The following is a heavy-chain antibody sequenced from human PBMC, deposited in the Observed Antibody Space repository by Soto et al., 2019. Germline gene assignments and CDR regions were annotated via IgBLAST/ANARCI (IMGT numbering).Heavy chain of an antibody. CDR3: ARNRGGSLAVAGRYYYGMDV. V-gene: IGHV4-4*07. CDR2: IYTSGST. D-gene: IGHD6-19*01. Sequence: SETLSLTCTVSGGSISSYYWSWIRQPAGKGLEWIGRIYTSGSTNYNPSLKSRVTMSVDTSKNQFSLKLSSVTAADTAVYYCARNRGGSLAVAGRYYYGMDVWGQGTTVTVSS. J-gene: IGHJ6*02. CDR1: GGSISSYY.